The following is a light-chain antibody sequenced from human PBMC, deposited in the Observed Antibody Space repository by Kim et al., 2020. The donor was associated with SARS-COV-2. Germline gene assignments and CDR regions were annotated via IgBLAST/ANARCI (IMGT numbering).Light chain of an antibody. CDR3: QAWDSSTVV. V-gene: IGLV3-1*01. J-gene: IGLJ2*01. CDR1: KLGDKY. CDR2: QDS. Sequence: ESPGQTASITCSGDKLGDKYACWYQKKPGQSPVLVIYQDSKRPSGIPERFSGSNSGNTATLTISGTQAMDEADYYCQAWDSSTVVFGGGTQLTVL.